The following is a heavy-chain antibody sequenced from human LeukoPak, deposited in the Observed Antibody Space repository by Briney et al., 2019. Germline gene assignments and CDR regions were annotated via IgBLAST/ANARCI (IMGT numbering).Heavy chain of an antibody. V-gene: IGHV4-59*01. CDR1: GGSISSYY. J-gene: IGHJ3*01. Sequence: PSETLSLTCTVSGGSISSYYWSWIRQPPGKGLEWIGYSYYSGSTNYNPSLKSRVTISVDTSKNQFSLKLSSVTAADTAVYYCAGAIGSYYAFDFWGQGTMVTVSS. CDR3: AGAIGSYYAFDF. CDR2: SYYSGST. D-gene: IGHD1-26*01.